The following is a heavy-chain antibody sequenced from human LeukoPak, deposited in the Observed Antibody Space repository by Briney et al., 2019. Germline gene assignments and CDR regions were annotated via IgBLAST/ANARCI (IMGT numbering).Heavy chain of an antibody. CDR2: IIPIFGTA. J-gene: IGHJ5*02. V-gene: IGHV1-69*13. CDR3: ASAIVLMVYAAFAP. D-gene: IGHD2-8*01. Sequence: SVKVSCKASGGTFSSYAISWVRQAPGQGLEWMGGIIPIFGTANYAQKFQGRVTITADESTSTAYMELSSLRSEDTAVYYCASAIVLMVYAAFAPWGQGTLVTVSS. CDR1: GGTFSSYA.